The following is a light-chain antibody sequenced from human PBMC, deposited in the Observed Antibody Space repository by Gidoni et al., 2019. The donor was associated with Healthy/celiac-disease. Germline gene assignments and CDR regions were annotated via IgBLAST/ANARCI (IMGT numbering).Light chain of an antibody. Sequence: EIVLTQSPGTLSLSPGERATLSCRASQSVSSSYLAWYQQKPGQAPRLLIYGASSRATGIPDRFSGRGSGTDFTLTISRLEPEDFAVYYWQQYGSSLPLPFGGGTKVEIK. CDR1: QSVSSSY. CDR2: GAS. CDR3: QQYGSSLPLP. J-gene: IGKJ4*01. V-gene: IGKV3-20*01.